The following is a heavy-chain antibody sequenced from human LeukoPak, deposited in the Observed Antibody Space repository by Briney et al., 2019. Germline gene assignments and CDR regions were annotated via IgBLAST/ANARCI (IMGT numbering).Heavy chain of an antibody. CDR3: AKDSSGSWFGGDSE. Sequence: GGSLGLSCAASGFTFSSYWMHWVRQAPGKGLVWVSRINTDGSSTSYADSVKGRFTISRDNAKNTLYLQMNSLRLEDTAVYYCAKDSSGSWFGGDSEWGQGTLVTVST. CDR2: INTDGSST. CDR1: GFTFSSYW. J-gene: IGHJ4*02. V-gene: IGHV3-74*01. D-gene: IGHD3-10*01.